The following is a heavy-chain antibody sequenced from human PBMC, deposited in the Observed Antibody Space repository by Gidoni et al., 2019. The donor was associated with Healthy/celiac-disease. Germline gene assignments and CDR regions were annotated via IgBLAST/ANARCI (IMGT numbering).Heavy chain of an antibody. J-gene: IGHJ6*02. CDR1: GGSFSGYY. V-gene: IGHV4-34*01. Sequence: QVQLQQWGAGLLTPSETLSLTCAVYGGSFSGYYWSWIRQPPGKGLEWFGEINHRGSTNYNPTLKSRVTISVDTSKNQFSLKLSSVTAADTAVYYCARFSYDFWSGYHYGMDVWGQGTTVTVSS. CDR2: INHRGST. CDR3: ARFSYDFWSGYHYGMDV. D-gene: IGHD3-3*01.